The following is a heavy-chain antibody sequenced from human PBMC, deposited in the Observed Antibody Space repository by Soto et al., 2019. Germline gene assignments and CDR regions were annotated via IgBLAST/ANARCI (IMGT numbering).Heavy chain of an antibody. CDR1: GFTFSSYG. Sequence: PVGSLRLSCAASGFTFSSYGMHCVRQAPGKGLEWVAVISYDGSNKYYADSVKGRFTISRGNSKNTLYLQMNSLRAEDTAVYYCAKAGNFYYDSPSDPWGQGALVTVSS. V-gene: IGHV3-30*18. J-gene: IGHJ5*02. CDR3: AKAGNFYYDSPSDP. D-gene: IGHD3-3*01. CDR2: ISYDGSNK.